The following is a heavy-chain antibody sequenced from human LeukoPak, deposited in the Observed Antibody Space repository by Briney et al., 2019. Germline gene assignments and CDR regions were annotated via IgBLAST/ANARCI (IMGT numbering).Heavy chain of an antibody. V-gene: IGHV3-7*01. CDR3: ARGGGTYGLGSYVFDY. CDR1: GFTFSGYW. D-gene: IGHD3-10*01. J-gene: IGHJ4*02. Sequence: GGSLRLSCAASGFTFSGYWLSWVRQAPGKGLEWVANIKRDGSQKYYVDSVKGRFTISRDNAKNSLYLQMNSLRAEDTAMYYCARGGGTYGLGSYVFDYWGQGTLVTVSS. CDR2: IKRDGSQK.